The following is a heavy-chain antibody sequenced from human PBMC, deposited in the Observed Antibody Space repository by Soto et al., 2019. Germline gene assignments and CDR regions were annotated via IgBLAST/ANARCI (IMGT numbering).Heavy chain of an antibody. CDR1: GFTFSNYG. CDR2: ISIEGNYK. CDR3: SGMAVYYYYYGMDV. V-gene: IGHV3-30*03. J-gene: IGHJ6*02. Sequence: QVQLVESGGGVVQPGRSLTLSCAASGFTFSNYGMHWVRLAPGKGLEWVAVISIEGNYKYYSNSVKGRFTISRDNSKNTLYLQMNSLRAEDTAVYYCSGMAVYYYYYGMDVWGQGTTVTVSS. D-gene: IGHD6-19*01.